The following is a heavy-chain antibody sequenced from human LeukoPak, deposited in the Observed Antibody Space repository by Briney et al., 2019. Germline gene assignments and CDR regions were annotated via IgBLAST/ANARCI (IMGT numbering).Heavy chain of an antibody. J-gene: IGHJ6*03. V-gene: IGHV3-66*02. CDR3: ARGGRGYNEGYYYYYMDV. CDR1: GFTVSSNY. D-gene: IGHD5-18*01. CDR2: IYSSGST. Sequence: GGSLRLSCAASGFTVSSNYMSWVRQAPGKGLEWVSVIYSSGSTYYADSVKGRFTISRDNSKNTLYLQMNSLRAEDTAVYYCARGGRGYNEGYYYYYMDVWGKGTTVTVSS.